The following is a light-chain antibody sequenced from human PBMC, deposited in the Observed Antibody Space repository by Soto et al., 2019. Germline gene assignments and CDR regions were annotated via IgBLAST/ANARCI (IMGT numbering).Light chain of an antibody. CDR3: QQYNSYPLT. CDR2: KAS. CDR1: QSISSW. J-gene: IGKJ4*01. Sequence: DIQMTQSPSTLSASVVDRVTITCRASQSISSWLAWYQQKPGKAPKLLIYKASSLESGVPSRFSGSGSGTEFTLSISSLQPDDFATYYCQQYNSYPLTFGGGTKVEIK. V-gene: IGKV1-5*03.